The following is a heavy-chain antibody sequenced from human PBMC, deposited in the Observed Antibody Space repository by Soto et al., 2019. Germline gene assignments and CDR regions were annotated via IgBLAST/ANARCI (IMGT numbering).Heavy chain of an antibody. CDR3: ARGGTYSGRYYGVLYYYGMHV. Sequence: EVQLVESGGGLVQPGGSLRLSCAASGFTFSSYWMHWVRQAPGKWLVWVSRINSDGSSTSYADSVKGRFTISRDNAKNTLYLQMNRLRAEDTAVYYCARGGTYSGRYYGVLYYYGMHVLVQGTTVTVSS. D-gene: IGHD1-26*01. J-gene: IGHJ6*02. CDR1: GFTFSSYW. CDR2: INSDGSST. V-gene: IGHV3-74*01.